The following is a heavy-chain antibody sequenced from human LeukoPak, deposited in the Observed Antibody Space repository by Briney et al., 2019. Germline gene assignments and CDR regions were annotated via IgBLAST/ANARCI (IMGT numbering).Heavy chain of an antibody. CDR1: GFTFSSYG. CDR2: ISYDGSNK. J-gene: IGHJ6*02. CDR3: AKDLLSGQWDYYGMDV. V-gene: IGHV3-30*18. Sequence: PGRSLRLSCAASGFTFSSYGMHWVRQAPGKGLEWVAVISYDGSNKYYADSVKGRFTISRDNSKNTLYLQMNSLRAEDTAAYYCAKDLLSGQWDYYGMDVWGQGTTVTVSS. D-gene: IGHD3-3*01.